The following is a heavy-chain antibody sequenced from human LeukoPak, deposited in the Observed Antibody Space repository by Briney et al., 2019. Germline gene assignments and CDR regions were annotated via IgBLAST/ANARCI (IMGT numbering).Heavy chain of an antibody. CDR3: GKAFPPLRVASAGYF. Sequence: GSMRLSLAGSGLTLGRVSMSGVGQATGKGLDWVSSISIIISYIYTADSVKGRFTISRDNAKNSLYLQMNIRGAEDTAVYYCGKAFPPLRVASAGYFWGQGTLVTVSS. D-gene: IGHD2/OR15-2a*01. CDR2: ISIIISYI. J-gene: IGHJ1*01. CDR1: GLTLGRVS. V-gene: IGHV3-21*01.